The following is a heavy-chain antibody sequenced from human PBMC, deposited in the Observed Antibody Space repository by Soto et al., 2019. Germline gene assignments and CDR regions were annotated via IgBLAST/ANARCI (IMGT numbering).Heavy chain of an antibody. V-gene: IGHV4-30-4*01. D-gene: IGHD5-18*01. CDR2: IYYSGST. CDR1: GGSISSGDYY. Sequence: QVQLQESGPGLVKPSQTLSLTCTVSGGSISSGDYYWSWIRQPPGKGLEWIGYIYYSGSTYYNPSLKSRVTISVDPSKSQFSLKLSSVTAADTAVYYCARGGDRAMAVSDWGQGTLVTVSS. J-gene: IGHJ4*02. CDR3: ARGGDRAMAVSD.